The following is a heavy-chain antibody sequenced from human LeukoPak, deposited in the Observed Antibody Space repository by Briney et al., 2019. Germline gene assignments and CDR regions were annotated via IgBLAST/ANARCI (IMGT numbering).Heavy chain of an antibody. D-gene: IGHD2-15*01. V-gene: IGHV4-30-4*01. CDR2: IYYSGST. CDR3: AGSSSYCSGGSCYSGGDAFDI. CDR1: GGSISSGDYY. J-gene: IGHJ3*02. Sequence: SSQTLSLTCTVSGGSISSGDYYWSWIRQPPGKGLEWIGYIYYSGSTYYNPSLKSRVTISVDTSKNQFSLKLSSVTAADTAVYYCAGSSSYCSGGSCYSGGDAFDIWGQGTMVTVSS.